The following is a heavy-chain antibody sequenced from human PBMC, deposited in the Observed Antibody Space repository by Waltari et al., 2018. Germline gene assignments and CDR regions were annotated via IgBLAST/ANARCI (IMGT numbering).Heavy chain of an antibody. CDR2: IWYDGSNK. J-gene: IGHJ3*02. D-gene: IGHD3-3*01. CDR3: ARGDGGSGLGASDI. V-gene: IGHV3-33*01. CDR1: GFTCTNHG. Sequence: QVQLVESGGGVVQSGRSLRLSCVGSGFTCTNHGMNWVRQAPGKGLDWLAVIWYDGSNKNYVDSVKGRFTIARDNSKNTLYLEMNSLRSEDTAVYFCARGDGGSGLGASDIWGQGTMVTVSS.